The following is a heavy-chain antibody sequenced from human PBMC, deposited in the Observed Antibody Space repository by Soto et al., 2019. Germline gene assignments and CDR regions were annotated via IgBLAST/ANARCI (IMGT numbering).Heavy chain of an antibody. D-gene: IGHD3-16*02. V-gene: IGHV1-18*01. CDR1: GYTFTSYG. J-gene: IGHJ4*02. CDR3: ARGPSNSRCDYIWGSYLADY. Sequence: GASVKVSCKASGYTFTSYGIGWVRQAPGQGLEWMGWISAYNGNTNYAQKLQGRVTMTTDTSTSTAYMELRSLRSDDTAVYYCARGPSNSRCDYIWGSYLADYWGQGTLVTVSS. CDR2: ISAYNGNT.